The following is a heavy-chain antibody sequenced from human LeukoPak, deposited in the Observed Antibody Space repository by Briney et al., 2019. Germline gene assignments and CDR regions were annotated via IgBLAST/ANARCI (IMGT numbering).Heavy chain of an antibody. J-gene: IGHJ1*01. CDR2: IYHSGTT. CDR3: AQKAPYSPAYSQD. Sequence: SETLSLTCIVSGDSITSYFWSWIRQPPGKGLEWIGYIYHSGTTNYNPSLKSRVTISVDTSKNQFSLKLTSVTAADTAVYYCAQKAPYSPAYSQDWGQGTLVTVSS. V-gene: IGHV4-59*01. D-gene: IGHD2-21*01. CDR1: GDSITSYF.